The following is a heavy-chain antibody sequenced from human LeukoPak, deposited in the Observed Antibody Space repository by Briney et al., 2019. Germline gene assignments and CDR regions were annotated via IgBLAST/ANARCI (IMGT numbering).Heavy chain of an antibody. J-gene: IGHJ4*02. CDR3: ARDRGSSGYYQ. Sequence: GGSLRLSCAASGFTFSSYSMNWVRQAPGKGLEWVSSISSSSSYIYYAESVKGRFTISRDNAKNSLYLQMNSLRAEDTAVYYCARDRGSSGYYQWGQGTLVTVSS. D-gene: IGHD3-22*01. V-gene: IGHV3-21*01. CDR1: GFTFSSYS. CDR2: ISSSSSYI.